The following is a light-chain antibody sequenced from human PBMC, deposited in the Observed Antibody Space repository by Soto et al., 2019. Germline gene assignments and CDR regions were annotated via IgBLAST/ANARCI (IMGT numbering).Light chain of an antibody. CDR1: QNVGSN. CDR3: KQRSAGVT. J-gene: IGKJ5*01. Sequence: TQPPATVSVSAGEGATLSCRASQNVGSNLAWYQQRSGQAPRVLIYGASKRATGVQAKFSGSGSGTDFTLTIRSLQSEDFAVYYRKQRSAGVTCGQGTRLEIK. CDR2: GAS. V-gene: IGKV3-15*01.